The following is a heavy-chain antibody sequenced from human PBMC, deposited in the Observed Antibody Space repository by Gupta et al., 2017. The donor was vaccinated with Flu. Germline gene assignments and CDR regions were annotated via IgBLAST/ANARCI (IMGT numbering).Heavy chain of an antibody. CDR2: ISGSGGST. Sequence: QAPGKGLEWVSAISGSGGSTYYADSVKGRFTISRDNSKNTLYLQMNSLRAEDTAVYYCAKMNISSDLYYFDYWGQGTLVTVSS. J-gene: IGHJ4*02. CDR3: AKMNISSDLYYFDY. V-gene: IGHV3-23*01.